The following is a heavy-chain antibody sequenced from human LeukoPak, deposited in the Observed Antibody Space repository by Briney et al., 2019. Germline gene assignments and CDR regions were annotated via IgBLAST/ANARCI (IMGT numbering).Heavy chain of an antibody. J-gene: IGHJ3*01. CDR1: GGSISSGGYY. CDR2: IYHSGST. V-gene: IGHV4-30-2*01. Sequence: MPSQTLSLTCTVSGGSISSGGYYWSWIRQPPGKGLEWIGYIYHSGSTYYNPSLKSRVTISVDRSKNQFSLRLRSVTAADTAMFYCARDGDAVSAAIAGAFDLWGRGTMVTVSS. D-gene: IGHD2-2*01. CDR3: ARDGDAVSAAIAGAFDL.